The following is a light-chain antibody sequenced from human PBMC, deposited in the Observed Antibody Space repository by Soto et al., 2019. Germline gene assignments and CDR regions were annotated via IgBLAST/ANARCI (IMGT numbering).Light chain of an antibody. CDR2: DAY. CDR1: QSVSSTY. J-gene: IGKJ1*01. V-gene: IGKV3D-20*02. Sequence: EIVLTQSPGTLSLSPGERATLSCRASQSVSSTYLAWYQQKPGQAHRLLIYDAYRRATGIPDRFSGSGSGTDFTLTIRRLEPEDFAVYYCKQRSDWPPTFGQGTKVDIK. CDR3: KQRSDWPPT.